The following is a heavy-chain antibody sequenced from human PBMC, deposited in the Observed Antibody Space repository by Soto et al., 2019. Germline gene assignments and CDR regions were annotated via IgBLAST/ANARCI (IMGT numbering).Heavy chain of an antibody. J-gene: IGHJ4*02. Sequence: SVKVSCKASGFTFSSSAVQWVRQARGQRLEWIGWIVVGSGNTKYAQKFQERVTITRDMSTSTAYMELSSLRSEDTAVYYCATGGIGISGITVLWGQGTLVTVSS. CDR3: ATGGIGISGITVL. D-gene: IGHD1-20*01. V-gene: IGHV1-58*01. CDR2: IVVGSGNT. CDR1: GFTFSSSA.